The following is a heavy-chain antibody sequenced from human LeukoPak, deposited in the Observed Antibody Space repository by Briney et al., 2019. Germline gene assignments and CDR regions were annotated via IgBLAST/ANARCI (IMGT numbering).Heavy chain of an antibody. CDR2: IYPGDSDT. V-gene: IGHV5-51*01. CDR1: GYSFTSYW. CDR3: ARRTIGCSGGSCHSLWWFDP. Sequence: GEALKISCKGSGYSFTSYWIGWVRQMPGKGLEWMGIIYPGDSDTRYSPSFQGQVTISADKSISTAYLQWSSLKASDTAMYYCARRTIGCSGGSCHSLWWFDPWGQGTLVTVSS. J-gene: IGHJ5*02. D-gene: IGHD2-15*01.